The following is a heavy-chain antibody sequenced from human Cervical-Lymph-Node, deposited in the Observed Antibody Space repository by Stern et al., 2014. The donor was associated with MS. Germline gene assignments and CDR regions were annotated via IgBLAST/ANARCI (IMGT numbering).Heavy chain of an antibody. V-gene: IGHV3-30*18. D-gene: IGHD3-16*01. J-gene: IGHJ2*01. CDR1: GFTFSTYD. Sequence: VQLVESGGGVVQPGRSLRLSCAASGFTFSTYDMHWVRQAPGKGLECVAVISYDGSNKYYADSVKGRFTISRDNSKNTLYLQMNSLRAEDTAVYYCAKGPVWNWYFDLWGRGTLVTVSS. CDR3: AKGPVWNWYFDL. CDR2: ISYDGSNK.